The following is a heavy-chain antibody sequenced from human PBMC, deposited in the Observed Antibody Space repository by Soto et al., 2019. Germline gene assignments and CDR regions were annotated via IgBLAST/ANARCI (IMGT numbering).Heavy chain of an antibody. J-gene: IGHJ6*03. CDR1: GFTFSSYA. Sequence: GGSLRLSCAASGFTFSSYAMHWVRQAPGKGLEYVSAISSNGGSTCYANSVKGRFTISRDNSKNTLYLQMGSLRAEDMAVYYCARGLRGYSGSGYYYYYMDVWGKGTTVTVSS. V-gene: IGHV3-64*01. D-gene: IGHD5-12*01. CDR3: ARGLRGYSGSGYYYYYMDV. CDR2: ISSNGGST.